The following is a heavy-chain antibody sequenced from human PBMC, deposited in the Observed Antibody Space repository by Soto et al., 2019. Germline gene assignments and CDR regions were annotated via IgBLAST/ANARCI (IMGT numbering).Heavy chain of an antibody. D-gene: IGHD6-19*01. CDR2: ISAYNGNT. CDR3: ERDRSVAGERYAFDI. J-gene: IGHJ3*02. V-gene: IGHV1-18*04. CDR1: GYTFTSDG. Sequence: SVKVSCKASGYTFTSDGISWVRQAPGQGLEWMGWISAYNGNTNYAQKLQGRVTMTTDTSTSTAYMELRSLRSDDTAVYYCERDRSVAGERYAFDIWGQGTMVTVSS.